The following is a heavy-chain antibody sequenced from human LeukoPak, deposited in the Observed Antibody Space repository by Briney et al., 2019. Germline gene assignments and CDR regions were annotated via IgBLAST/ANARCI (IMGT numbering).Heavy chain of an antibody. D-gene: IGHD1-26*01. Sequence: GGSLRLSCEGSAFIFSGHWMNWVRQTPGKGLEWVASIKEDGSEGQYVDSVKGRFSISRDNTKGSLFLQLNSLRAEDTAVYYCAKGMVREVIIVGATTGWNYWGQGTLVTVSS. V-gene: IGHV3-7*03. CDR2: IKEDGSEG. CDR1: AFIFSGHW. J-gene: IGHJ4*02. CDR3: AKGMVREVIIVGATTGWNY.